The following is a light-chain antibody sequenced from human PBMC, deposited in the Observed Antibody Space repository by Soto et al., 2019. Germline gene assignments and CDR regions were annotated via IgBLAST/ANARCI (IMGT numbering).Light chain of an antibody. CDR3: QEYKSYTGT. V-gene: IGKV1-5*01. Sequence: IPVTQSAFSVSASAGDSATITCRASQCLXSWFGWYQLKPGKAPKILXDDASSLQRGCPPRLSGSGSATEVTRTISSLQPSYFGMYYCQEYKSYTGTFGPGTKVDIK. CDR1: QCLXSW. CDR2: DAS. J-gene: IGKJ1*01.